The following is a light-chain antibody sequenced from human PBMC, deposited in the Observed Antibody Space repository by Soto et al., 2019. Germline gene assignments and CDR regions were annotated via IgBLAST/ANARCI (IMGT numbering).Light chain of an antibody. CDR1: SSDVGRYNY. CDR2: DVS. J-gene: IGLJ1*01. Sequence: QSVLTQPRPVSGSPGQSVTISCTGTSSDVGRYNYVSWYQQHPGRAPKVMIYDVSKRPSGVPDRFSGSKSGNTASLTISGLQAEDEADYYCCSYAGSYTYVYGTGTKVTVL. V-gene: IGLV2-11*01. CDR3: CSYAGSYTYV.